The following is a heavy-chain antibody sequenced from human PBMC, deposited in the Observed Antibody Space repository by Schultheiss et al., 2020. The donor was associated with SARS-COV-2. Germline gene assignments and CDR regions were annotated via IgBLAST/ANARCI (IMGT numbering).Heavy chain of an antibody. CDR3: ARDRLHSSGWYVPDY. J-gene: IGHJ4*02. D-gene: IGHD6-19*01. V-gene: IGHV3-23*01. CDR2: ISGSGGST. Sequence: GGSLRLSCAASGFTFSDYYMSWVRQAPGKGLEWVSAISGSGGSTYYADSVKGRFTISRDNSKNTLYLQMNSLRAEDTAVYYCARDRLHSSGWYVPDYWGQGTLVTVSS. CDR1: GFTFSDYY.